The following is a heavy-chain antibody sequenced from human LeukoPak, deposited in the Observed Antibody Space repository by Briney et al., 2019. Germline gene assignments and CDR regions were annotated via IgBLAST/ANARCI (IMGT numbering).Heavy chain of an antibody. CDR1: GGTFSSYA. D-gene: IGHD5-24*01. Sequence: GASVKVSCKASGGTFSSYAISWVRQAPGQGLEWMGGIIPIFGTASYAQKFQGRVTMTRDTSTSTVYMELSSLRSEDTAVYYCARALMATIWGRAFDIWGQGTMVTVSS. J-gene: IGHJ3*02. CDR3: ARALMATIWGRAFDI. CDR2: IIPIFGTA. V-gene: IGHV1-69*05.